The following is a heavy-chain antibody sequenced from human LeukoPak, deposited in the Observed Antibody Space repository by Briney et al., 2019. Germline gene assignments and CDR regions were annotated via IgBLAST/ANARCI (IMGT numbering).Heavy chain of an antibody. Sequence: SSVPVSCQASGYTFISYGLSRVRQPPRQELDGMGWISAYNGNTNYAQMLQGRVTITTDTSTSTAYMELRSLRSDDTAVYYCAREEDCSSTSCHNYFDYWGQGTLVTVSS. D-gene: IGHD2-2*02. V-gene: IGHV1-18*01. J-gene: IGHJ4*02. CDR3: AREEDCSSTSCHNYFDY. CDR2: ISAYNGNT. CDR1: GYTFISYG.